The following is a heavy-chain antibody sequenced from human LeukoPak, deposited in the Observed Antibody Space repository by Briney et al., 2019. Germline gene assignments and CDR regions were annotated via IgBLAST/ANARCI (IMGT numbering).Heavy chain of an antibody. CDR1: GITFSNYA. J-gene: IGHJ5*02. D-gene: IGHD2-15*01. CDR3: AKDVRGYCSGGRCYGWFDP. CDR2: ISDSGGNT. V-gene: IGHV3-23*01. Sequence: GGSLRLSCAASGITFSNYAMSWVRQAPGKGLEWVSAISDSGGNTYYADSVKGRFTISRDNSKNTLYQQMSSLRAEDTAVYYCAKDVRGYCSGGRCYGWFDPWGQGTLVTVSS.